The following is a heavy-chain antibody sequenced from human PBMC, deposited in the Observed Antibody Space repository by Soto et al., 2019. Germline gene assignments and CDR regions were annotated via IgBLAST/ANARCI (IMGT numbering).Heavy chain of an antibody. CDR1: GFTFSSYG. CDR3: ARDGDFWSGYSSGYFDY. V-gene: IGHV3-33*01. Sequence: LRLSCAASGFTFSSYGMHWVRQAPGKGLEWVAVIWYDGSNKYYADSVKGRFTISRDNSKNTLYLQMNSLRAEDTAVYYCARDGDFWSGYSSGYFDYWGQGTLVTVSS. CDR2: IWYDGSNK. J-gene: IGHJ4*02. D-gene: IGHD3-3*01.